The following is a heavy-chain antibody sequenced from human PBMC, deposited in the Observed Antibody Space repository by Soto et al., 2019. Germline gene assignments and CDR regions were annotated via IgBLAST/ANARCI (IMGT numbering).Heavy chain of an antibody. CDR1: GFTFSSYG. Sequence: PGGSLRLSCAASGFTFSSYGMHWVRQAPGKGLEWVAVISYDGSNKYYADSVKGRFTISRDNSKNTLYLQMNSLRAEDTAVYYCAKSQFMYSNWRPFDYWGQGTLVTVSS. V-gene: IGHV3-30*18. CDR2: ISYDGSNK. CDR3: AKSQFMYSNWRPFDY. J-gene: IGHJ4*02. D-gene: IGHD4-4*01.